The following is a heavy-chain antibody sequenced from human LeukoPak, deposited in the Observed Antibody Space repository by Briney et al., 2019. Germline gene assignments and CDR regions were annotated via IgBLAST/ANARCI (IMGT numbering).Heavy chain of an antibody. CDR2: ISSSSSYI. CDR3: ARPYYGGKVVEGYYYYGMDV. D-gene: IGHD4-23*01. V-gene: IGHV3-21*01. Sequence: GGSLRLSCAASGFTFSSYSMNWVRQAPGKGLEWVSSISSSSSYIYYADSVKGRFTISRDNAKNSLYLQMNSLRAEDTAVYYCARPYYGGKVVEGYYYYGMDVWGQGTTVTVSS. J-gene: IGHJ6*02. CDR1: GFTFSSYS.